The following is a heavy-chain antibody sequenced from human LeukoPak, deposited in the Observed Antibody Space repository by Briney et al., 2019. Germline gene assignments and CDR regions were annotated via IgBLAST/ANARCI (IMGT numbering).Heavy chain of an antibody. V-gene: IGHV3-48*03. D-gene: IGHD3-9*01. CDR2: ISSSGSTI. J-gene: IGHJ4*02. Sequence: GGSLRLSCAASGFTFSSYEMNWVRQAPGKGLEWVSYISSSGSTIYYADSVKGRFTISRDNAKNSLYLQMNSLRAEDTAVYYCARAPLDILTGYLGYGDYWGQGTLVTVSS. CDR3: ARAPLDILTGYLGYGDY. CDR1: GFTFSSYE.